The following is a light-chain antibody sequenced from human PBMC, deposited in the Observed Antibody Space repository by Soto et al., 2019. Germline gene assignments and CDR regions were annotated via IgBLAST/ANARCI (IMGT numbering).Light chain of an antibody. CDR2: EVI. J-gene: IGLJ2*01. V-gene: IGLV2-14*01. CDR1: SSDVGGYDY. CDR3: SSYTTSSALV. Sequence: SALTQSASVSGSPGQSITIPRTGTSSDVGGYDYVSWYQQHPGKVPKLIIYEVIKRPSGVSHRFSGSKSGNTASLTISGLQTEDEADYYCSSYTTSSALVFGGGTKVTVL.